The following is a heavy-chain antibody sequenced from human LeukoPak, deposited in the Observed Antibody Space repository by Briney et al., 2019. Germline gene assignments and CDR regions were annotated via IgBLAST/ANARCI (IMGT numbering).Heavy chain of an antibody. V-gene: IGHV4-39*01. CDR1: GGSISSHDYY. CDR3: ARRLEEDSSLY. Sequence: PSETLSLTCTGSGGSISSHDYYGAWIRQSPGKGLEWIGSIYCSGSTYFNPSLKSRVTISVDTSKNQFFLKLSSVTAADTAVYYCARRLEEDSSLYWGQGTLVTVSS. D-gene: IGHD2/OR15-2a*01. CDR2: IYCSGST. J-gene: IGHJ4*02.